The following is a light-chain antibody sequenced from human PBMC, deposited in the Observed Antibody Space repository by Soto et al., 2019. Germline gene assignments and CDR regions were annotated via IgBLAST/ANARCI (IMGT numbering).Light chain of an antibody. CDR2: DTT. J-gene: IGLJ1*01. Sequence: AVVTPAPSLTVYTGVTATLTYGSSTGAVTNGHYPYWFQQKPGQAPRTLIYDTTNRHSWTPARFSGSLLGGKAALTLSGAQPEDEAEYYCVLSSTCPYVFGSGPKVTVL. CDR3: VLSSTCPYV. V-gene: IGLV7-46*01. CDR1: TGAVTNGHY.